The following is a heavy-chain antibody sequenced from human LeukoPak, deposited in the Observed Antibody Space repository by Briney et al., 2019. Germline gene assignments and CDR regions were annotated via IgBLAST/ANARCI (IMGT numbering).Heavy chain of an antibody. D-gene: IGHD3/OR15-3a*01. Sequence: SETLSLTCTVSDYFITRGYYWGWIRQPPGKGLEWIGNIYHSGETYYKSSLKSRVTISVDTSKNQFSLKLNSVTAADTAVYYCARQTGSGLFILPGGQGTLVTVSS. J-gene: IGHJ4*02. CDR1: DYFITRGYY. CDR3: ARQTGSGLFILP. CDR2: IYHSGET. V-gene: IGHV4-38-2*02.